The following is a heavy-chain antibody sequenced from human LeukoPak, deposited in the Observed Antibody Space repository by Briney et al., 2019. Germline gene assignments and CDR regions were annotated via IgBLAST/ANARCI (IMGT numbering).Heavy chain of an antibody. Sequence: SQTLSLTCTVSGGSISSGDYYWSWIRQPPGKGLEWIGYIYYSGSTYYNPSLKSRVTISVDTSKNQFSLKLSSVTAADTAVYYCARGLPANSSPDAFDIWGQGTMVTVSS. CDR1: GGSISSGDYY. CDR2: IYYSGST. V-gene: IGHV4-30-4*08. J-gene: IGHJ3*02. CDR3: ARGLPANSSPDAFDI. D-gene: IGHD6-13*01.